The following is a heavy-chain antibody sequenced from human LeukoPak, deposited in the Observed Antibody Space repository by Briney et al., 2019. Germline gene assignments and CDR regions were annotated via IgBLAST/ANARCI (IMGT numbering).Heavy chain of an antibody. CDR3: AREHVLLWFGEGDAFDI. V-gene: IGHV1-18*01. CDR1: GYTFTSYG. D-gene: IGHD3-10*01. CDR2: ISAYNGNT. Sequence: ASVKVSCKASGYTFTSYGISWVRQAPGQGLEWMGWISAYNGNTNYAQKLQGRVTMTTDTSTSTAYMELRSLRSDDTAVYYCAREHVLLWFGEGDAFDIWGQGTMVTVSS. J-gene: IGHJ3*02.